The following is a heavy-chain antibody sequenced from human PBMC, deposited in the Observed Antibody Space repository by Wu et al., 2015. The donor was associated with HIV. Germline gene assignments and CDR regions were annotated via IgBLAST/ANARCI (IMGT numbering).Heavy chain of an antibody. V-gene: IGHV1-2*02. J-gene: IGHJ1*01. CDR1: GYTFTGYY. CDR3: ARGTVPAAIAEYFQH. D-gene: IGHD2-2*02. CDR2: INPNSGGT. Sequence: QVQLVQSGAEVKKPGASVKVSCKASGYTFTGYYMHWVRQAPGQGLEWMGWINPNSGGTNYAQKFQGRVTMTRDTSISTAYMELSRLRSDDTAVYYCARGTVPAAIAEYFQHWGQGTLVTVSS.